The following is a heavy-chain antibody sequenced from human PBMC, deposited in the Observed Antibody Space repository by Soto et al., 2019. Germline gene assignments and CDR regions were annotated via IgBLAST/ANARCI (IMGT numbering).Heavy chain of an antibody. CDR3: ARAVNADAFDI. J-gene: IGHJ3*02. V-gene: IGHV1-8*01. Sequence: ASAKVSCKASGYAFTRYDINWVRQATGQGLEWMGWMNPNSGNTGYAQKFQGRVTMTRDSSISTAYMEVSSLRFEDTAVYYCARAVNADAFDIWGQGTMVTVSS. CDR2: MNPNSGNT. D-gene: IGHD3-10*01. CDR1: GYAFTRYD.